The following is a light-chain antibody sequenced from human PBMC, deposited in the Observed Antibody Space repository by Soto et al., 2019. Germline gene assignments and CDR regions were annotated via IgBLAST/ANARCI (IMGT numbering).Light chain of an antibody. CDR1: SSNIGAGYD. V-gene: IGLV1-40*01. CDR2: GNS. Sequence: QAVVTQPPSVSGAPGQRVTISCTGSSSNIGAGYDVHWYQQLPGTAPKLLIYGNSNRPSGVPDRFSGSKSGTSASLAITGLQAEDEADYYCQYYDSSLSASVFGGGTKLTVL. CDR3: QYYDSSLSASV. J-gene: IGLJ3*02.